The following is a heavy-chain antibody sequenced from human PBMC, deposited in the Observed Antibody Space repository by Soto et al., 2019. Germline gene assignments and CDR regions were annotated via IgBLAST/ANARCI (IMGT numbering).Heavy chain of an antibody. Sequence: GGSLRLSCVASGFTFRNYAVTWVRQAPGKGLEWVSTISGSSDSTYYADSVKGRFTISRDNSKNTLYLRMNSLRVEDTAVYYCAKDREQWGAFDIWGQGTMVTVSS. CDR1: GFTFRNYA. V-gene: IGHV3-23*01. J-gene: IGHJ3*02. CDR3: AKDREQWGAFDI. CDR2: ISGSSDST. D-gene: IGHD2-8*01.